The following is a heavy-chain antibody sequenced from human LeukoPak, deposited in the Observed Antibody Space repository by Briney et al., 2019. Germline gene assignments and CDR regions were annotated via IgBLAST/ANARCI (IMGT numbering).Heavy chain of an antibody. Sequence: PGGSLRLSCAASGFTFSSYGMHWVRQAPGKGLEWVAVVSYDGSDEQYADSVKGRFTISRDNSKNTLYLQMDSLRAEDTAVYYCAKDRFSYGYYFDYWGQGTLVTVSS. CDR1: GFTFSSYG. CDR3: AKDRFSYGYYFDY. D-gene: IGHD4-17*01. CDR2: VSYDGSDE. V-gene: IGHV3-30*18. J-gene: IGHJ4*02.